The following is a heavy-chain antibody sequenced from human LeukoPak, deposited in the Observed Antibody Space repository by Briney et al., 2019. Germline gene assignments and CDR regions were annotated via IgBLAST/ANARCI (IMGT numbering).Heavy chain of an antibody. CDR3: ARELLSDDGAFDI. Sequence: GGSLRLSCAASEFTFTSYTMNWVRQAPGKGLEWVSSISSSSSYIYHADSVKGRFTISRDNAKNSLYLQMNSLRAEDTAVYYCARELLSDDGAFDIWGQGTMVTVSS. CDR2: ISSSSSYI. J-gene: IGHJ3*02. D-gene: IGHD2-8*01. V-gene: IGHV3-21*01. CDR1: EFTFTSYT.